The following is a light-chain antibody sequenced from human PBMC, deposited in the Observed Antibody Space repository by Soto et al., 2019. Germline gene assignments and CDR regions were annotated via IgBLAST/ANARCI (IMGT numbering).Light chain of an antibody. CDR1: SSNIGGYY. J-gene: IGLJ1*01. CDR3: AARDDSLSGYV. Sequence: QSVLTQPPSASGTPGQRVTISCSGSSSNIGGYYVSWYQQLPGTAPKVLIYRNNQRPSGVPDRFSGSKSGTSASLAISGLRSDDEADYYCAARDDSLSGYVFGTGTKLTVL. V-gene: IGLV1-47*01. CDR2: RNN.